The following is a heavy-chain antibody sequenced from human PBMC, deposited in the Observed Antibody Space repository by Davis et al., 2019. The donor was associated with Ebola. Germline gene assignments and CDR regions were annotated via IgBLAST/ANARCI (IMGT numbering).Heavy chain of an antibody. D-gene: IGHD3-16*01. J-gene: IGHJ4*02. Sequence: GGSLRLSCAASGFTFSSYGMHWVRQAPGKGLEWVAVIWYDGSNKYYADSVKGRFTISRDNSKNSLYLQMNSLRDEDTAVYYCARVDMITFGGVTGGDYWGQGTLVTVSS. CDR3: ARVDMITFGGVTGGDY. CDR2: IWYDGSNK. CDR1: GFTFSSYG. V-gene: IGHV3-33*01.